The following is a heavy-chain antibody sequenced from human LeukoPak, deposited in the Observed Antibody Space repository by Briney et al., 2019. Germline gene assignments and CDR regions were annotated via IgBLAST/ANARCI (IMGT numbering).Heavy chain of an antibody. V-gene: IGHV4-30-2*01. D-gene: IGHD1-7*01. J-gene: IGHJ5*02. CDR1: GGSISSGGYS. Sequence: SETLSLTCAVSGGSISSGGYSWSWIRQPPGKGLEWIGYIYHSGSTYYNPSLKSRVTISVDRSKNQSSLKLSSVTAADTAVYYCAREASAGTTWFDPWGQGTLVTVSS. CDR2: IYHSGST. CDR3: AREASAGTTWFDP.